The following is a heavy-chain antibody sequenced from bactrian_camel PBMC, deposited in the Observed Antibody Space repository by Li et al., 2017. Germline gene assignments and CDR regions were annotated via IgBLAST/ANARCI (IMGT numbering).Heavy chain of an antibody. CDR1: GYTSSSGF. V-gene: IGHV3S31*01. CDR2: IYGPTGAS. CDR3: ATMFLGLWFDN. Sequence: DVQLVESGGGSVQVGGSLTHSCEASGYTSSSGFMGWHRQAPGQYREGVAAIYGPTGASYYGDSVKGRFTISQDNVSKTLYLQMNDLKPEDTAMYICATMFLGLWFDNWGQGTQVTVS. D-gene: IGHD2*01. J-gene: IGHJ4*01.